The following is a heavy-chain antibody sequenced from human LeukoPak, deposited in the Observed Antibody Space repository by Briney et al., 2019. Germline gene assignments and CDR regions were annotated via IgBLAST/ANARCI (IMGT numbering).Heavy chain of an antibody. Sequence: SETLSLTCAVYGGSFSGYYWSWIRQPPGKGLQWIGEINHSGSTNYNPSLKSRVTISVDTSKNQFSLKLSSVTAADTAVYYCARGHSSGYYLDYWGQGTLVTVSS. V-gene: IGHV4-34*01. CDR1: GGSFSGYY. J-gene: IGHJ4*02. D-gene: IGHD3-22*01. CDR2: INHSGST. CDR3: ARGHSSGYYLDY.